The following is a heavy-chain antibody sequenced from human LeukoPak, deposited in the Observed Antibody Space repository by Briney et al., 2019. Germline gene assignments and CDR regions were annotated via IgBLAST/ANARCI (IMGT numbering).Heavy chain of an antibody. J-gene: IGHJ4*02. Sequence: GGSLRLSCAASGFTFSTYFMHRVRQAPGKGLVWVSRINSDGSTTSLADSVKGRFTISRDNAKNTLYLQMDSLRAEDTAVYFCARGVHYGSDYWGQGTLVTVSS. CDR1: GFTFSTYF. D-gene: IGHD4-17*01. CDR2: INSDGSTT. CDR3: ARGVHYGSDY. V-gene: IGHV3-74*01.